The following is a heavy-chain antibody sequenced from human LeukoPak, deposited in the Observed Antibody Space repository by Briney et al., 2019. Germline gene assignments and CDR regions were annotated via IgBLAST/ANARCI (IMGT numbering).Heavy chain of an antibody. CDR1: GASMTSSNW. D-gene: IGHD4-11*01. V-gene: IGHV4-4*02. Sequence: PSETLSLTCAISGASMTSSNWWSWVRQPPGKGLEWIGEISHSGSTNYNPSLKSRVTISVDKSKTQFSLKVNSVTAADTAVYYCAREDDDYSNLLDPWGQGTLVTVSS. CDR3: AREDDDYSNLLDP. CDR2: ISHSGST. J-gene: IGHJ5*02.